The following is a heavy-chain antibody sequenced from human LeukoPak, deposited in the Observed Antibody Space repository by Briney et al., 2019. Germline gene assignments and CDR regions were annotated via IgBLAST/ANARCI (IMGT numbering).Heavy chain of an antibody. V-gene: IGHV3-9*03. J-gene: IGHJ3*02. CDR2: ISWNSGSI. CDR3: AKDMRRLAAAGTSFDI. Sequence: PGGSLRLSCAASGFTFDDYAMHWVRQAPGKGLEWVSDISWNSGSIGYADSVKGRFTISRDNAKNSLYLQMNSLRAEDMAVYYCAKDMRRLAAAGTSFDIWGQGTMVTVSS. CDR1: GFTFDDYA. D-gene: IGHD6-13*01.